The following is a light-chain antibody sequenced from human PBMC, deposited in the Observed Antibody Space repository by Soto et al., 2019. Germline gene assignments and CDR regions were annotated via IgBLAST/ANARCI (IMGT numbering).Light chain of an antibody. J-gene: IGKJ5*01. V-gene: IGKV1-39*01. CDR2: AAS. Sequence: DTQMTQSPSSLSASVADRVTITCRASQNIFDFLNWYQQKPGKAPKLLVYAASSLQSGVPSRFTGSGSGTDFTLTISSLQPEDFATYFCQQSYTTLITFGQGTRLEI. CDR1: QNIFDF. CDR3: QQSYTTLIT.